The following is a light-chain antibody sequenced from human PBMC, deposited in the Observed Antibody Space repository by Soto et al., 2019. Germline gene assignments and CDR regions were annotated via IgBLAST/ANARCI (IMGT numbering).Light chain of an antibody. CDR3: QQRGNWSLSYT. Sequence: EIVLTQSPATLSLSPGERATLSCRASQSVSSYLAWYQQKPGQAPRLLIYDASNRATGVPARFSGGGSGTDFTLSSCSVEPEDFAADYCQQRGNWSLSYTFGQGTMLEIK. CDR1: QSVSSY. CDR2: DAS. V-gene: IGKV3-11*01. J-gene: IGKJ2*01.